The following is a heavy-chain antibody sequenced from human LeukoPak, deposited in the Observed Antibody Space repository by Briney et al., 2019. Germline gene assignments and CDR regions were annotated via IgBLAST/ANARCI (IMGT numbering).Heavy chain of an antibody. CDR2: ISGSGGST. CDR1: GFTFSSYE. CDR3: AKGSITMVRGVNDY. V-gene: IGHV3-23*01. Sequence: GGSLRLSCAASGFTFSSYEMNWVRQAPGKGLEWVSAISGSGGSTYYADSVKGRFTISRDNSKNTLYLQMNSLRAEDTAVYYCAKGSITMVRGVNDYWGQGTLVTVSS. J-gene: IGHJ4*02. D-gene: IGHD3-10*01.